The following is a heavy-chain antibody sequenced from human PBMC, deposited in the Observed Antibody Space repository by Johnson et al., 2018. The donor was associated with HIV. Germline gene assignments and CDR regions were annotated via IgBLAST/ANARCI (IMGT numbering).Heavy chain of an antibody. CDR2: ISYDGSNK. V-gene: IGHV3-30-3*01. D-gene: IGHD2-2*01. CDR3: ARDGGYCSSTSCFRQWARAFDI. CDR1: GFTFSSYA. Sequence: PLLESGGGVVQPGRSLELSCAASGFTFSSYAMHWVRQAPGKGLEWVAVISYDGSNKYYADSVKGRFTISRDNSKNTLYLKMNSLRAEDTAVYYCARDGGYCSSTSCFRQWARAFDIWGQGTMVTVSS. J-gene: IGHJ3*02.